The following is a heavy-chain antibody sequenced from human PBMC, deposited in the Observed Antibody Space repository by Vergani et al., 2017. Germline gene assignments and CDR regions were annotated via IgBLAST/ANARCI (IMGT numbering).Heavy chain of an antibody. J-gene: IGHJ5*01. V-gene: IGHV3-23*01. Sequence: EVQLLESGGDLVQPGGSLRLSCAASGFSFSTYAMSCVRQAPGKRLEWFSTINTNGDYTRSGDSVKGRFTISRDNSKSTLYLQMNSLRAEDTAIYYCAKGGWNYWFDSWGQGTLVIVS. CDR3: AKGGWNYWFDS. CDR1: GFSFSTYA. D-gene: IGHD1-1*01. CDR2: INTNGDYT.